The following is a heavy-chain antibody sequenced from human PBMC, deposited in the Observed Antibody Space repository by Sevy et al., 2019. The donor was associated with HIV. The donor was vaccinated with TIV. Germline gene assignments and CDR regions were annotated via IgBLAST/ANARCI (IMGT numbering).Heavy chain of an antibody. V-gene: IGHV3-15*01. CDR2: IKSRADGGTT. Sequence: GGSLRLSCAASRFTFSSYAMNWVRQAPGRGLEWVGRIKSRADGGTTDYAAPVKGRFTISRDDSKNTLYLQMNSLRSEDTGVYYCSTDPIILLLVTDGKDVWGQGTTVTVSS. CDR3: STDPIILLLVTDGKDV. J-gene: IGHJ6*02. D-gene: IGHD2-8*01. CDR1: RFTFSSYA.